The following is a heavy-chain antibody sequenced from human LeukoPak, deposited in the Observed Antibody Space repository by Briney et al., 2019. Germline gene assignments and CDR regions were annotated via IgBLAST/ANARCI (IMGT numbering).Heavy chain of an antibody. CDR2: TYTIGTT. J-gene: IGHJ4*02. Sequence: PSETLSLTSSVSGGSINSYYWGWVRQRAGKGLEWIGRTYTIGTTHYSTSLKSRLTMSIDTSKNQISLKLRSVTAADTAVYFCARQGYTASYYFLDFWSQGTLVTVSP. D-gene: IGHD1-26*01. V-gene: IGHV4-4*07. CDR1: GGSINSYY. CDR3: ARQGYTASYYFLDF.